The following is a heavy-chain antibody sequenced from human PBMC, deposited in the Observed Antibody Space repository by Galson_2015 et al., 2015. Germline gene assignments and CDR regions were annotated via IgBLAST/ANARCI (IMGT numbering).Heavy chain of an antibody. V-gene: IGHV4-59*01. Sequence: SETLSLTCTVSGGSISSYYWSWIRQPPGKGLEWIGYIYYSGSTNYNPSLKSRVTISVDTSKNQFSLQLSSVTAADTAVYYCARGIYSSSWYPWDYWGQGTLVTVSS. D-gene: IGHD6-13*01. CDR3: ARGIYSSSWYPWDY. J-gene: IGHJ4*02. CDR2: IYYSGST. CDR1: GGSISSYY.